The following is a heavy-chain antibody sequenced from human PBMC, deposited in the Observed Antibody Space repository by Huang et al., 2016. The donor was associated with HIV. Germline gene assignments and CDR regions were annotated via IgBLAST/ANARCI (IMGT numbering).Heavy chain of an antibody. D-gene: IGHD2-2*01. CDR2: INPRGGST. J-gene: IGHJ6*02. Sequence: QVQLVQSGAEVKKPGASVKVYCKASGYNFTSYYMHCGRQATGQGLEWMGIINPRGGSTNYAQKFHGRVTMTRDTSTSTVYMELSSLRSEDTAVYYCARVRCSSTSCYGMDVWGQGTTVTVSS. CDR1: GYNFTSYY. CDR3: ARVRCSSTSCYGMDV. V-gene: IGHV1-46*01.